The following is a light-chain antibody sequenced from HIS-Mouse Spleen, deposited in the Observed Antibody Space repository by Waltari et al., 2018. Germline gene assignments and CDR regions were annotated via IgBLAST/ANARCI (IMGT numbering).Light chain of an antibody. CDR2: GAS. Sequence: EIVLTQSPGTLSLSPGERATLSCRARQSVGSSYLAWYQQKPGQAPRLLIYGASSRATGIPDRFSGSGSGTDFTLTISRLEPEDFAVYYCQQYGSSPWTFGQGTKVEIK. J-gene: IGKJ1*01. V-gene: IGKV3-20*01. CDR3: QQYGSSPWT. CDR1: QSVGSSY.